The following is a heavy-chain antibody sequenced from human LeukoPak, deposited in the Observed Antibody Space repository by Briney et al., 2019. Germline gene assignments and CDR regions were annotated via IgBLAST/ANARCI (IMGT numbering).Heavy chain of an antibody. CDR1: GGSISSGSYY. Sequence: SETMSLTCTVSGGSISSGSYYWSWIRQPAGKGLEWIGRIHTSGSTNYNPSLKSRVTISVDTSKNQFSLKLSSVTAADTAVYYCAREGTTVVGDDAFDIWGQGTMVTVSS. J-gene: IGHJ3*02. D-gene: IGHD4-23*01. CDR2: IHTSGST. V-gene: IGHV4-61*02. CDR3: AREGTTVVGDDAFDI.